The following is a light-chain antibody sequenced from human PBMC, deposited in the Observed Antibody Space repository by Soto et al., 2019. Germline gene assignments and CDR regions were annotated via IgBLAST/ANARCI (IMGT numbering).Light chain of an antibody. J-gene: IGKJ1*01. CDR2: GAS. V-gene: IGKV3-20*01. CDR3: QQYISSPLT. Sequence: EIVLTQSPGTLSLSSGERPTLSCGASQSVSNNYLAWYQQKPGQAPRLLIYGASSRATGIPARFSASGSGTDFTLTISSLEPEDFAVYYCQQYISSPLTFGQGTKVDIK. CDR1: QSVSNNY.